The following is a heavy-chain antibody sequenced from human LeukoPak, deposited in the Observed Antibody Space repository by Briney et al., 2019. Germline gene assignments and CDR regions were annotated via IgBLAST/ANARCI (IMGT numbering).Heavy chain of an antibody. CDR2: IYHSGST. CDR3: ARNNWFDP. CDR1: GGSISSGYY. J-gene: IGHJ5*02. Sequence: SETLSLTCTVSGGSISSGYYWGWIRQPPGKGLEWIGSIYHSGSTYYNPSLKSRVTISVDTSKNQFSLKLSSVTAADTAVYYCARNNWFDPWGQGTLVTVSS. V-gene: IGHV4-38-2*02.